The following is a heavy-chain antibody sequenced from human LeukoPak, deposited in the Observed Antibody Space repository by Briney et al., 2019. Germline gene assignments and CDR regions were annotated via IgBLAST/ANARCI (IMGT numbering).Heavy chain of an antibody. V-gene: IGHV4-59*08. J-gene: IGHJ4*02. CDR2: ISYSGST. D-gene: IGHD3-22*01. CDR1: GGSISDYS. CDR3: ARHDYDSTGYYYWFDY. Sequence: PSETLSLTCTVSGGSISDYSWSWIRQPPGKGLEWIAYISYSGSTNYNPSLKSRVTISVDTSKNQFSLRLNSVTAADTAVYYCARHDYDSTGYYYWFDYWGQGTLVTVSS.